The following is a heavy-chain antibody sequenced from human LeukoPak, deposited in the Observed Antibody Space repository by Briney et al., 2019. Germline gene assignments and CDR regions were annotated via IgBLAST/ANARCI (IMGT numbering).Heavy chain of an antibody. CDR2: ISSSGSTI. D-gene: IGHD6-13*01. Sequence: GGSLRLSCAASGFTFSDYYMSWIRQAPGKGLEWVSYISSSGSTIYYADSVKGRFTISRDNAKNSPYLQMNSLRAEDTAVYYCARDYHRSSSWFDYWGQGTLVTVSS. CDR1: GFTFSDYY. V-gene: IGHV3-11*01. CDR3: ARDYHRSSSWFDY. J-gene: IGHJ4*02.